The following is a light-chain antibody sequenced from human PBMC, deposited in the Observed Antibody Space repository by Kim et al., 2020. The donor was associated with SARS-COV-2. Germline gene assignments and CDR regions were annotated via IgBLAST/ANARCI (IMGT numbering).Light chain of an antibody. CDR1: KLGDKY. Sequence: VSPGQTARITCSGDKLGDKYACWYQQKPGQSPVLVIYQDSKRPSGIPERFSGSNSGNTATLTISGTQAMDEADYYCQAWDSSIVVFGGGTQMTVL. CDR2: QDS. J-gene: IGLJ2*01. V-gene: IGLV3-1*01. CDR3: QAWDSSIVV.